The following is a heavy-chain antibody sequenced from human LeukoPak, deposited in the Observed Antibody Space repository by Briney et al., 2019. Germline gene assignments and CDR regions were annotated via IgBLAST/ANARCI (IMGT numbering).Heavy chain of an antibody. J-gene: IGHJ6*03. CDR1: GGSISSYY. V-gene: IGHV4-4*07. CDR3: ATAGTTHTPYYYDYMDV. CDR2: IYTSGST. D-gene: IGHD2/OR15-2a*01. Sequence: PSGTLSLTCTVSGGSISSYYWSWIRQPAGKGLEWIGRIYTSGSTNYNPSLKSRVTMSLDTSKNQFSLKLSSGTAADTAAYYCATAGTTHTPYYYDYMDVWGKGTTVTVSS.